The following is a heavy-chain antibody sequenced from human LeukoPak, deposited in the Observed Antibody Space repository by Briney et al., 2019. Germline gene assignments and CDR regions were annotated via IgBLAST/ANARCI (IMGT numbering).Heavy chain of an antibody. CDR2: INHSGST. D-gene: IGHD6-25*01. J-gene: IGHJ4*02. CDR1: GGSFSAYY. Sequence: PSETPSLTCAVYGGSFSAYYWSWIRQPPGKGLEWIGEINHSGSTNYNPSPKSRVTISVDTSKNQFSLKLSSVTAADTAVYYCARGGNGWVLDYWGQGTLVTVSS. CDR3: ARGGNGWVLDY. V-gene: IGHV4-34*01.